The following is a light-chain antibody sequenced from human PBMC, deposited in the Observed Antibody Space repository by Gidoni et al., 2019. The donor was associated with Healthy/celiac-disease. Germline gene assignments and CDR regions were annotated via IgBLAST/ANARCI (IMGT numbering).Light chain of an antibody. CDR2: WAS. CDR3: QQYYSIFGT. CDR1: QSVLDSSNNQYH. V-gene: IGKV4-1*01. J-gene: IGKJ1*01. Sequence: DIVMTKSPDSLVVSLVARATINSKSSQSVLDSSNNQYHLAWYQQKPGQPPTLLIYWASTRESLVPDLLSSIRSGTAFTLTIIILLAADVAVYYCQQYYSIFGTFGQGTKVEIK.